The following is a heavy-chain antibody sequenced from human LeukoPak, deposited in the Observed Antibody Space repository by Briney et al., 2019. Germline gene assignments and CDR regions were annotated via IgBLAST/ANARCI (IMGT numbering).Heavy chain of an antibody. CDR3: ARKYYDFWSGYTHFDY. Sequence: ASVKVSCKASGYTFTSYGISWVRQAPGQGLEWMGWISAYNGNTNYAQKLQGRVTMTTDTSTSTAYMELRSLRSDDTAVYYCARKYYDFWSGYTHFDYWGQGTLGTVSS. J-gene: IGHJ4*02. CDR2: ISAYNGNT. CDR1: GYTFTSYG. D-gene: IGHD3-3*01. V-gene: IGHV1-18*01.